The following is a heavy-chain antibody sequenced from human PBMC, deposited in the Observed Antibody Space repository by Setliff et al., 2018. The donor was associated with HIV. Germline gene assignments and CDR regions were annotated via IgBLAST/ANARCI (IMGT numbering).Heavy chain of an antibody. J-gene: IGHJ4*02. CDR3: AAIDSSGYYYSFGY. D-gene: IGHD3-22*01. CDR1: GGYISSSGYY. V-gene: IGHV4-39*07. CDR2: VSYSGSA. Sequence: PSETLSLTCSVSGGYISSSGYYWGWIRQPPGKGLEWIGSVSYSGSAFYNPSLKSRVTISLDTSKNQFSLKVRSVTAADSAVYYCAAIDSSGYYYSFGYWGQGTLVTSPQ.